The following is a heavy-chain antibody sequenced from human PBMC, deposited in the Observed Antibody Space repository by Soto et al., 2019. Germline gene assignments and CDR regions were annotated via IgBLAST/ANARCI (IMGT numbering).Heavy chain of an antibody. Sequence: GGSLRLSCAASGFTVSSNYMSWVRQAPGKGLEWVSVIYSGGSTYYADSVKGRFNIFRDNSKNTLYLQMNSLRGEDTDVYYCARDEGGYCTNGVCYSSAFDIWGQGTMVTVSS. V-gene: IGHV3-66*01. CDR3: ARDEGGYCTNGVCYSSAFDI. CDR2: IYSGGST. J-gene: IGHJ3*02. D-gene: IGHD2-8*01. CDR1: GFTVSSNY.